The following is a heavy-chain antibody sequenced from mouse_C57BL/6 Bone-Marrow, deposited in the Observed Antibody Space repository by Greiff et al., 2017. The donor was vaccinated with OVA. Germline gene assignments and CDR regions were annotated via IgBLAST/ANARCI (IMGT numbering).Heavy chain of an antibody. CDR1: GYTFTSYW. Sequence: VQLQQPGPELVKPGASVKLSCKASGYTFTSYWMHWVKQRHGQGLEWIGNINPSNGGTNYNEKFKSKATMTVDKSSSTAYMQVSSLTSEDSAVDYCVRGNYYDLCYFDYWGQGTTLTVSS. J-gene: IGHJ2*01. V-gene: IGHV1-53*01. D-gene: IGHD1-1*01. CDR2: INPSNGGT. CDR3: VRGNYYDLCYFDY.